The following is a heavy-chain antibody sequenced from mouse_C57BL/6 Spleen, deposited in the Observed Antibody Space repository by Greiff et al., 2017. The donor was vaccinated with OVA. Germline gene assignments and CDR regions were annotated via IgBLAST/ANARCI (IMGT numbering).Heavy chain of an antibody. D-gene: IGHD4-1*01. CDR2: ISDGGSYT. CDR1: GFTFSSYA. J-gene: IGHJ2*01. V-gene: IGHV5-4*01. Sequence: EVQRVESGGGLVKPGGSLKLSCAASGFTFSSYAMSWVRQTPEKRLEWVATISDGGSYTYYPDNVKGRFTISRENAKNNLYLQMSHLKSEDTAMYYCARDNWERYFDYWGQGTTLTVSS. CDR3: ARDNWERYFDY.